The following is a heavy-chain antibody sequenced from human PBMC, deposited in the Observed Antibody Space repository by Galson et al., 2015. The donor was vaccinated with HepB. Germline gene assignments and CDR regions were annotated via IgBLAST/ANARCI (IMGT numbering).Heavy chain of an antibody. D-gene: IGHD5-24*01. Sequence: SVKVSCKASGGTFSSYALSWVRQAPGHGVEWVGGIIPVFGRTDYAQKFQGRVTITADKSTSTTYIELRSLRSEDTAVYYCARSWLSAHPPHFYYGMDVWGQGTTVTVSS. CDR3: ARSWLSAHPPHFYYGMDV. CDR2: IIPVFGRT. J-gene: IGHJ6*02. CDR1: GGTFSSYA. V-gene: IGHV1-69*06.